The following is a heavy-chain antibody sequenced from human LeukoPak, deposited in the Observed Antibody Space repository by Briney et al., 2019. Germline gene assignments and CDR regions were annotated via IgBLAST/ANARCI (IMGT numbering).Heavy chain of an antibody. CDR2: ISSSSSYI. J-gene: IGHJ4*02. CDR3: ARDPIGLRRNYFDY. V-gene: IGHV3-21*01. Sequence: PGGSLRLSCAASGFTFSSYSMNWVRQAPGKGLEWVSSISSSSSYIYYADSVKGRFTISRDNAKNSLYLQMNSLRAEDTAVYYCARDPIGLRRNYFDYWGQGTLVTVSS. CDR1: GFTFSSYS. D-gene: IGHD3-10*01.